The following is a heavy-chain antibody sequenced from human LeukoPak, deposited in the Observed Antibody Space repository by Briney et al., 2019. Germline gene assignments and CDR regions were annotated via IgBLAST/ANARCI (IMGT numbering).Heavy chain of an antibody. CDR3: ARGGWYSSSSGPGY. J-gene: IGHJ4*02. D-gene: IGHD6-6*01. CDR1: GFTFRNYS. CDR2: ISSSSSYI. V-gene: IGHV3-21*01. Sequence: GGSLRLSCAASGFTFRNYSMNWVRQAPGKGLEWVSSISSSSSYIYYADSVKGRFTISRDNAKNSLYLQMNSLRAEDTAVYYCARGGWYSSSSGPGYWGQGTLVTVSS.